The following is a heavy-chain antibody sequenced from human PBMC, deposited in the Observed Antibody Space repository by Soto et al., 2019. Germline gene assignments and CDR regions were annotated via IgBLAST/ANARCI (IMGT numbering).Heavy chain of an antibody. CDR3: ATRGIVGPIY. J-gene: IGHJ4*02. Sequence: QVQLQESGTGLVEPSGTLSLTCNVYDGSINNGDWCSLVRPPPGKGLEWIGEVYHNGNTNYKASLKSRVTVSVDKSRNQFSLRLTSGTPADTAVYYCATRGIVGPIYWGQGTLVTVSS. V-gene: IGHV4-4*02. CDR2: VYHNGNT. CDR1: DGSINNGDW. D-gene: IGHD1-26*01.